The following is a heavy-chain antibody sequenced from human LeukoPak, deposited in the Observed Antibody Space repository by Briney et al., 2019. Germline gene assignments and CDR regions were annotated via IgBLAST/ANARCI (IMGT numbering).Heavy chain of an antibody. D-gene: IGHD3-22*01. J-gene: IGHJ1*01. CDR2: IYHSGST. CDR1: GGSISSGDYY. V-gene: IGHV4-30-2*01. CDR3: ATLFHYYDSSGYYYEYFQH. Sequence: SEALSLTCTVSGGSISSGDYYWSWIRQPPGKGLEWIGYIYHSGSTYYNPSLKSRVTISVDRSKNQFSLKLSSVTAADTAVYYCATLFHYYDSSGYYYEYFQHWGQGTLVTVSS.